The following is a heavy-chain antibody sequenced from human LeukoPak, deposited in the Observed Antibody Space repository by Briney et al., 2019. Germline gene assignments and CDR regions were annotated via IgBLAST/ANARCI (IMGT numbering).Heavy chain of an antibody. V-gene: IGHV4-59*01. D-gene: IGHD2-2*02. Sequence: KPSETLSLTCTVSGGSTSSYYWSWIRQPPGKGLEWIGYIYYSGSTNYNPSLKSRVTISVDTSKNQFSLKLSSVTAADTAVYYCARDHCSSTSCYTAGAFDIWGQGTMVTVSS. J-gene: IGHJ3*02. CDR1: GGSTSSYY. CDR3: ARDHCSSTSCYTAGAFDI. CDR2: IYYSGST.